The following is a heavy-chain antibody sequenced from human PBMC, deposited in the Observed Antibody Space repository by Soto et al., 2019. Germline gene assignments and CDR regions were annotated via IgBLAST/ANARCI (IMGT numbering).Heavy chain of an antibody. J-gene: IGHJ4*02. V-gene: IGHV1-18*01. D-gene: IGHD6-19*01. CDR1: GYTFTSYG. CDR3: ARAQVVRYSSGWCLEYYFDY. Sequence: GASVKVSCKASGYTFTSYGISWVRQAPGQGLEWMGWISAYNGNTNYAQKLQGRVTMTTDTSTSTAYMELRSLRSDDTAVYYCARAQVVRYSSGWCLEYYFDYWGQGTLVTVSS. CDR2: ISAYNGNT.